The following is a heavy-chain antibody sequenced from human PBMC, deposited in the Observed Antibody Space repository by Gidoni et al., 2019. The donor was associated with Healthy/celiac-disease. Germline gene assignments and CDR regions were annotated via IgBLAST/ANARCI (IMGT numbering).Heavy chain of an antibody. V-gene: IGHV3-21*01. J-gene: IGHJ4*02. CDR1: GFTFSSYS. D-gene: IGHD6-13*01. CDR3: ARDRMNPTSYSRRFDY. Sequence: EVQLVESGGGLVKPGGSLRLSCAASGFTFSSYSMNWVRQAPGKGLEWVSSISSSSSYIYYADSVKGRFTISRDNAKNSLYLQMNSLRAEDTAVYYCARDRMNPTSYSRRFDYWGQGTLVTVSS. CDR2: ISSSSSYI.